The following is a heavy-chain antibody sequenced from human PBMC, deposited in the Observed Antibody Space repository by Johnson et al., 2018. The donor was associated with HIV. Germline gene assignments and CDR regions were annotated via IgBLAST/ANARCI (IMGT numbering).Heavy chain of an antibody. CDR1: GFTFSTYA. D-gene: IGHD3-10*01. Sequence: QVQLVESGGGVVQPGGSLRLSCAASGFTFSTYAMHWVRQAPGKGLEWVAVISYDGNNEYYADSVKGRFTISRDNSNNTLYLQMNSLRPEDTAVFYCASNEVAYGSGINTAFDVWGQGTTVTVSS. CDR2: ISYDGNNE. J-gene: IGHJ3*01. V-gene: IGHV3-30*04. CDR3: ASNEVAYGSGINTAFDV.